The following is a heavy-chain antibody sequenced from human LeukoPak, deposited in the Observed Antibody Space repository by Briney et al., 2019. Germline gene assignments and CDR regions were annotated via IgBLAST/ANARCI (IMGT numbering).Heavy chain of an antibody. CDR3: GRVWDGDYYFDY. CDR1: GGSISSGGYY. Sequence: SETLSLTCAVSGGSISSGGYYWIWIRQPPGKGLEWIGYLYHSGSTYYNPSLRRRLTISVDRSKNQFSLKLSSVTAADTDVYYSGRVWDGDYYFDYWGQGTLVTVSS. CDR2: LYHSGST. J-gene: IGHJ4*02. D-gene: IGHD4-17*01. V-gene: IGHV4-30-2*01.